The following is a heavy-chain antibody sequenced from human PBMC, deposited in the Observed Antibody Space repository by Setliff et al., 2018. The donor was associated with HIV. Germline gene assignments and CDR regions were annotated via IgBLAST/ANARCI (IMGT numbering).Heavy chain of an antibody. D-gene: IGHD3-3*01. Sequence: SGGSLRLSCVASGLPFSYAWLSWVRQAPGKGLEWVGRIEKKTNGGTRDYAAPVKGRFTISRDDSKNTLYLQMNSLKSEDTAIYYCTTGSNSFWSGYSKHWGQGALVTVSS. J-gene: IGHJ4*02. CDR3: TTGSNSFWSGYSKH. V-gene: IGHV3-15*04. CDR2: IEKKTNGGTR. CDR1: GLPFSYAW.